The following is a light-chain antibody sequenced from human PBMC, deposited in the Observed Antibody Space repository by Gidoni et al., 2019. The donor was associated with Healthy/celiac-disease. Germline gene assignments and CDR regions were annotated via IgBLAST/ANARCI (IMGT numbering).Light chain of an antibody. CDR1: SSNIGAGYD. Sequence: QSVLTQTPSVSGAPGQRVTISCTGSSSNIGAGYDVHWYQQLPGTAPKLLIYGNRNLPSGVPDRFSGSKSGTSASLAITGLQAEDEADYYCQSYDSSLSVVFGGGTKLTVL. CDR2: GNR. J-gene: IGLJ2*01. CDR3: QSYDSSLSVV. V-gene: IGLV1-40*01.